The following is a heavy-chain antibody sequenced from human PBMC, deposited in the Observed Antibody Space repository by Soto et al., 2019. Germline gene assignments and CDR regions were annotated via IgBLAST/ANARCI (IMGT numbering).Heavy chain of an antibody. V-gene: IGHV3-30-3*01. CDR3: SRVSNVDPTSFDY. D-gene: IGHD1-1*01. Sequence: QPGGSLRLSCAASGFTFTNYVFHWARQAPGKGLEWVAVISYDGYNKYYTDSVKGRFTISRDDSKNTVYLQMNSLRAEDTAIYYCSRVSNVDPTSFDYWGQGTLVTVSS. CDR2: ISYDGYNK. J-gene: IGHJ4*02. CDR1: GFTFTNYV.